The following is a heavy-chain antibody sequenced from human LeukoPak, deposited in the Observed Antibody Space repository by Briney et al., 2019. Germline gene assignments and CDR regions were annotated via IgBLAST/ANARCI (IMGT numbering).Heavy chain of an antibody. Sequence: GASVKVSCKASGYTFTSYGISWVRQAPGQGLEWMGWISAYNGNTNYAQKLQGRVTMTTDTSTSTAYVELRSLRSDDTAVYYCARGPNLAPTVINWFDPWGQGTLVTVSS. J-gene: IGHJ5*02. D-gene: IGHD2/OR15-2a*01. CDR2: ISAYNGNT. CDR1: GYTFTSYG. CDR3: ARGPNLAPTVINWFDP. V-gene: IGHV1-18*01.